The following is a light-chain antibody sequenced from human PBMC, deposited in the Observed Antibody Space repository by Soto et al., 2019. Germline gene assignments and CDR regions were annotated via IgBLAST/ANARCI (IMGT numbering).Light chain of an antibody. Sequence: QSALTQPASVSGSPGQSITVSCFGTSSDVGSYNLVSWYQQYPGKAPKLMIYEGSKRPSGVSNRFSGSKSGNTASLTISGLQAEDEADYYCCSFAVSTILVFGGGTKLTV. CDR1: SSDVGSYNL. J-gene: IGLJ3*02. V-gene: IGLV2-23*01. CDR2: EGS. CDR3: CSFAVSTILV.